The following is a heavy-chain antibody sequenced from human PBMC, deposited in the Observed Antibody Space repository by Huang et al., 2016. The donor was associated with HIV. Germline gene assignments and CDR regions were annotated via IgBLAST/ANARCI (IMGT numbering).Heavy chain of an antibody. CDR1: GGSISTHY. D-gene: IGHD3-3*01. Sequence: QVQLQESGPGLVKPSETLSLTCTVSGGSISTHYWSWIRQPPGKGLEWLGSIDYSGSTNYSPALKRRVTILLDTSKNQCSRRVNSLTAADTAMYYCARDHHDFWRGYRRMYFFDHWGQGTLVTVSS. V-gene: IGHV4-59*11. J-gene: IGHJ4*02. CDR3: ARDHHDFWRGYRRMYFFDH. CDR2: IDYSGST.